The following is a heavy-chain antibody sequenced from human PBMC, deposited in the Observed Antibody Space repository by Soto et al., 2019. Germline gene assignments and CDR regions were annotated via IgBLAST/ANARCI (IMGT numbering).Heavy chain of an antibody. J-gene: IGHJ4*02. CDR3: ARLPKGSRVTS. CDR1: GFRFSDHS. CDR2: ITSSGDSI. V-gene: IGHV3-48*02. Sequence: EVQLLESGGGLIHPGGSLRLSCVASGFRFSDHSMNWVRQAPGKGLEWVSYITSSGDSIYYADSVKGRFTVSRDNAKNSLFLQMNCRGDEDTAVYYCARLPKGSRVTSWGQGTLVTVSS. D-gene: IGHD4-17*01.